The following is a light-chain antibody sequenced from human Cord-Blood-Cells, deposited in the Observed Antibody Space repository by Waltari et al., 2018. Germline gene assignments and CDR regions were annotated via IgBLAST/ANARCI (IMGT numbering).Light chain of an antibody. V-gene: IGLV2-23*01. CDR3: CSYAGFWV. CDR1: SSAVGCYTL. CDR2: EGS. J-gene: IGLJ3*02. Sequence: QSALTQPASVSGSPGQSITISCTGTSSAVGCYTLVSWYQQNPGKAPKLMIYEGSKRPSGVSNRFSGSKSGNTASLTISGLQAEDEADYYCCSYAGFWVFGGGTKLTVL.